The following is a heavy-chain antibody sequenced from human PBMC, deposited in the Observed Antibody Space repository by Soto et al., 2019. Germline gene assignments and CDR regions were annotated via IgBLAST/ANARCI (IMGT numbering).Heavy chain of an antibody. Sequence: PGGSLSLSCAASGFTFSSYAMSWVRQAPGKGLEWVSAISGSGGSTYYADSVKGRFTISRDNSKNTLYLQMNSLRAEDTAVYYCARGSGYYPAKDFDYWGQGTLVTVSS. V-gene: IGHV3-23*01. CDR2: ISGSGGST. CDR1: GFTFSSYA. CDR3: ARGSGYYPAKDFDY. J-gene: IGHJ4*02. D-gene: IGHD3-22*01.